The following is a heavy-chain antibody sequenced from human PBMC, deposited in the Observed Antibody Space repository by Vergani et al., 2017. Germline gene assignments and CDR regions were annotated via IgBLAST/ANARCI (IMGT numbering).Heavy chain of an antibody. Sequence: VQLVESGGGVVQPGRSLRLSCAASGFTFSSYAMSWVRQAPGKGLEWVSAISGSGGSTYYADSVKGRFTISRENSKNTLYLQMNSLRAEDTAVYYCAKEEYYSNYYFDYWGQGTLVTVSS. CDR2: ISGSGGST. CDR3: AKEEYYSNYYFDY. CDR1: GFTFSSYA. J-gene: IGHJ4*02. D-gene: IGHD4-11*01. V-gene: IGHV3-23*04.